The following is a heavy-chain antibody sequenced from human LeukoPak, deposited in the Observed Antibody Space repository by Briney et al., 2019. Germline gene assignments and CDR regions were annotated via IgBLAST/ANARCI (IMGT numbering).Heavy chain of an antibody. D-gene: IGHD3-16*02. J-gene: IGHJ4*02. CDR3: AKSVITFGGVIGKFDY. V-gene: IGHV3-23*01. Sequence: GGSLRLSCAASGFTFSNYAMSRVRQAPGKGLEWVSGISVSGGSTYYADSVRGRFTISRDNSKNTLYLQMNSLRAEDTAVYYCAKSVITFGGVIGKFDYWGQGTLVTVSS. CDR1: GFTFSNYA. CDR2: ISVSGGST.